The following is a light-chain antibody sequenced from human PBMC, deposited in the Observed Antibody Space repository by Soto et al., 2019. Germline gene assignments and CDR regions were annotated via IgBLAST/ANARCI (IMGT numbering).Light chain of an antibody. CDR1: QSVNSN. CDR2: GAT. J-gene: IGKJ1*01. Sequence: EIVTTQSPATLSVSPGEGVTLSCRASQSVNSNLAWYQQKPGQAPRLLIYGATSRATGTPDRFTGSGSGTDFTLTISRLEPEDFAVFYCHQYGSSPQTFGQGTKVDIK. CDR3: HQYGSSPQT. V-gene: IGKV3-20*01.